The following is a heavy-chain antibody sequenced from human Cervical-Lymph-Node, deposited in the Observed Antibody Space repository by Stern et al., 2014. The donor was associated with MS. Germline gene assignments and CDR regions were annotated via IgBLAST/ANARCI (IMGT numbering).Heavy chain of an antibody. V-gene: IGHV5-51*01. Sequence: EVQLLASGAEVKKPGESLKISCKVFGYNFNTYWIAWVRQMPGKGLEWMGIIYPGDSETRYNPSFQGQVTISVDKSISTAYLQWSTLKASDTAIYYCARHVYGMDVWGQGTTVTVSS. CDR2: IYPGDSET. CDR3: ARHVYGMDV. CDR1: GYNFNTYW. J-gene: IGHJ6*02.